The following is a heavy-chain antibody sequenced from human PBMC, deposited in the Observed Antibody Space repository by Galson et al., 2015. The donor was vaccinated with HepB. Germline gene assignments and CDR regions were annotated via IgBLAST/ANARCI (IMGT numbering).Heavy chain of an antibody. V-gene: IGHV7-4-1*02. Sequence: SVKVSCKASGYAFTTYAMNWVRQAPGQGLEWMEWITTNTGNSTYAQDFTGRFVFSLDTSVSTAFLQINRLEAEDTAMYYCARDTSSGYYFDYWGQGTLVTVSS. CDR2: ITTNTGNS. J-gene: IGHJ4*02. CDR1: GYAFTTYA. CDR3: ARDTSSGYYFDY. D-gene: IGHD6-19*01.